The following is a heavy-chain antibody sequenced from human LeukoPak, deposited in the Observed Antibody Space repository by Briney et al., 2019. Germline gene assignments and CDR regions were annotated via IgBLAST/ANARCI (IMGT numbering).Heavy chain of an antibody. J-gene: IGHJ3*02. CDR2: IYSGGST. V-gene: IGHV3-53*01. CDR1: GYTVSSNY. Sequence: GESLRISWAAAGYTVSSNYMSWVRQAPGKGLEWVSVIYSGGSTYYADSVKGRFTISRDNSKNTLYLQMNSLRAEDTAVYYCARRFDIWGQGTMVTVSS. CDR3: ARRFDI.